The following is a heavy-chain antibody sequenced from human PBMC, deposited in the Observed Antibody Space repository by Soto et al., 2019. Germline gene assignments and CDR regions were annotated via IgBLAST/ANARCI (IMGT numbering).Heavy chain of an antibody. CDR2: IRGSGGST. D-gene: IGHD1-26*01. J-gene: IGHJ4*02. Sequence: GGSLRLSCAASGFTFSSYAMSWVRQAPGKGLEWVSAIRGSGGSTYDADSVKGRFTISRDNSKNTLYLQRNSLRAEDTAVYYCAKESGVGATYDCWGQGTLVTVSS. V-gene: IGHV3-23*01. CDR3: AKESGVGATYDC. CDR1: GFTFSSYA.